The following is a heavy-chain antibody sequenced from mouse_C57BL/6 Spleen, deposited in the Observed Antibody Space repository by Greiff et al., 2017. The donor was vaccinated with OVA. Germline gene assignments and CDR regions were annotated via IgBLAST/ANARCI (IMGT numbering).Heavy chain of an antibody. Sequence: EVQLQQSGPVLVKPGASVKMSCKASGYTFTDYYMNWVKQSHGKSLEWIGVINPYNGGTSYNQKFKGKATLTVDKSSSTAYMELNSLTSEDSAVYYCARRKAYYDYHWYFDVWGTGTTVTVSS. CDR3: ARRKAYYDYHWYFDV. V-gene: IGHV1-19*01. CDR1: GYTFTDYY. CDR2: INPYNGGT. J-gene: IGHJ1*03. D-gene: IGHD2-4*01.